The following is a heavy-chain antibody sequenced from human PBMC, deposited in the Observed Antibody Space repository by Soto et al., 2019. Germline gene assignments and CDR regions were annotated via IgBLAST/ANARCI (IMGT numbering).Heavy chain of an antibody. V-gene: IGHV1-18*01. CDR3: SSRSPAFDY. J-gene: IGHJ4*02. CDR2: ITTDKGKT. CDR1: GYTFTNYG. Sequence: QVQLVQSGPEVKKPGASVKVSCKTSGYTFTNYGISWVRQAPGQGLEWMGWITTDKGKTTYAQKFQGRVTMTTHTSPSTAYMELRSLRSDDTAIYYCSSRSPAFDYWCQGTLVTVSS.